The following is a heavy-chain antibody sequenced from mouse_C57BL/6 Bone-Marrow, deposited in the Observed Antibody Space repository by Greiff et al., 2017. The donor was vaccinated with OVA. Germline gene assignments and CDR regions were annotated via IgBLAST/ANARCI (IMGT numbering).Heavy chain of an antibody. J-gene: IGHJ2*01. V-gene: IGHV1-50*01. D-gene: IGHD1-1*02. CDR1: GYTFTSYW. Sequence: VQLQQPGAELVKPGASVKLSCKASGYTFTSYWMQWVKQRPGQGLEWIGEIDPSDSYTNYNQKFKGKATLTVDTSSSTAYMQLSSLTSDDSAVYYCARWWPDYWGQGTTLTVSS. CDR3: ARWWPDY. CDR2: IDPSDSYT.